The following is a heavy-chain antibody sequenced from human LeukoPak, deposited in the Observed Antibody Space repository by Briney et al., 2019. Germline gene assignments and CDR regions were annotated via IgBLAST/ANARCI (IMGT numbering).Heavy chain of an antibody. J-gene: IGHJ4*02. Sequence: SETLSLTCTVSGGSISSYYWSWIRQPPGKGLEWIGYIYYSGSTNYNPSLKSRVTISVDTSKNQFSLKLSSVTAADTAVYYCARAPPGYSYGPFDYWGQGTLVTASS. CDR3: ARAPPGYSYGPFDY. V-gene: IGHV4-59*01. CDR2: IYYSGST. CDR1: GGSISSYY. D-gene: IGHD5-18*01.